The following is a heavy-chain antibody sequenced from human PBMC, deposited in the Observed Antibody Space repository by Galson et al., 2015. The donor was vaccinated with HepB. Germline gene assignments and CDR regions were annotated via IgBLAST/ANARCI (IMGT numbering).Heavy chain of an antibody. CDR1: GGSISSSSYY. J-gene: IGHJ4*02. Sequence: SETLSLTCTVSGGSISSSSYYWGWIRQPPGKGLEWIGSIYYSGSTYYNPSLKSRVTISVDTSKNQFSLKLSSVTAADTAVYYCARQVVYGSSSDYWGQGTLVTVSS. V-gene: IGHV4-39*01. CDR3: ARQVVYGSSSDY. D-gene: IGHD6-6*01. CDR2: IYYSGST.